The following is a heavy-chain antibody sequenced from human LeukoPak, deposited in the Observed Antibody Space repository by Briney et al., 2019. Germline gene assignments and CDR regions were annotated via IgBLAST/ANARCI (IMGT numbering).Heavy chain of an antibody. CDR1: GFTFSTYN. D-gene: IGHD3-22*01. J-gene: IGHJ4*02. CDR2: INADSSTI. V-gene: IGHV3-48*01. CDR3: VRDNSRGQSLGVIY. Sequence: GGSLRLSCEASGFTFSTYNMNWVRQAPGKGLEWISYINADSSTIQYADSVRGRFTTSRDNAKNSIYLQMNSLRAEDTAVYYCVRDNSRGQSLGVIYWGQGSLVTVSS.